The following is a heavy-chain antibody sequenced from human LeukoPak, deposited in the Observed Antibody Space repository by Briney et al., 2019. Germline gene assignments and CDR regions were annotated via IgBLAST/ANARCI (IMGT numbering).Heavy chain of an antibody. J-gene: IGHJ5*02. CDR1: GGSISSHY. Sequence: SETLSLTCTVTGGSISSHYWSWIRQPPGKGLEWIRYIYYSGSTNYNPSLKSRVTISVDTSKNQFSLKLSSVTAADTAVYYCARVSGYDFWSGYYTGWFDPWGQGTLVTVSS. V-gene: IGHV4-59*11. CDR3: ARVSGYDFWSGYYTGWFDP. CDR2: IYYSGST. D-gene: IGHD3-3*01.